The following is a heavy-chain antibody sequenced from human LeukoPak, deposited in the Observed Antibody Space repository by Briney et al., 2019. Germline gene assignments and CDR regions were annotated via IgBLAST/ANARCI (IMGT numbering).Heavy chain of an antibody. J-gene: IGHJ5*02. V-gene: IGHV3-11*01. CDR1: GFTFSDYY. CDR2: ISSSGSTI. D-gene: IGHD6-13*01. Sequence: GGSLRLSCAASGFTFSDYYMSWIRQAPGKELEWVSYISSSGSTIYYADSVKGRFTISRDNAKNSLYLQMNSLRAEDTAVYYCARVWTYSSSWFWFDPWGQGTLVTVSS. CDR3: ARVWTYSSSWFWFDP.